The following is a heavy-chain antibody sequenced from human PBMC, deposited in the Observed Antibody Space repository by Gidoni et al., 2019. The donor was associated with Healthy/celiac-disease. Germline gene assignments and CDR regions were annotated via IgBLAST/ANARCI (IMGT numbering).Heavy chain of an antibody. Sequence: QVQLVESGGGVVQPGRSLRLSCAASGFAFSSYGMHWVRQAQGKGPEWVAVISYDGSNKYDADSVKGRFTISRDNSKNTLYLQMNSLRAEDTAVYYCAKASGYRDFDYWGQGTLVTVSS. CDR2: ISYDGSNK. V-gene: IGHV3-30*18. J-gene: IGHJ4*02. CDR3: AKASGYRDFDY. CDR1: GFAFSSYG. D-gene: IGHD6-13*01.